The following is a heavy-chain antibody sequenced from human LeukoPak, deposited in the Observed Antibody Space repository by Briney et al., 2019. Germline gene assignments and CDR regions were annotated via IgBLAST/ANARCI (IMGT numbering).Heavy chain of an antibody. CDR2: TYYRSKWYN. Sequence: SQTLSLTCAISGDSFSSNSATWNWLRQSPSRGLEWLGRTYYRSKWYNNYAVSLKSRITINPDTSKNQFSLQLNSVTPEDTAVYYCARGLNWGDAFDIWGQGTMVTVSS. J-gene: IGHJ3*02. CDR3: ARGLNWGDAFDI. CDR1: GDSFSSNSAT. V-gene: IGHV6-1*01. D-gene: IGHD7-27*01.